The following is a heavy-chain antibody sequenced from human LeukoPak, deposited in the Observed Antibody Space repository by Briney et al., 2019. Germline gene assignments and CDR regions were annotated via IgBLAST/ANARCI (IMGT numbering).Heavy chain of an antibody. CDR3: ARTLRVWFGELPTPNFDY. V-gene: IGHV3-48*03. CDR2: ISSSGSTI. D-gene: IGHD3-10*01. J-gene: IGHJ4*02. CDR1: GFTFSSYE. Sequence: GGSLRLSCAASGFTFSSYEMNWVRQAPGKGLEWVSYISSSGSTIYYADSVKGRFTISRDNAKNSLYLQMNSLRAEDTAVDYCARTLRVWFGELPTPNFDYWGQGTLVTVSS.